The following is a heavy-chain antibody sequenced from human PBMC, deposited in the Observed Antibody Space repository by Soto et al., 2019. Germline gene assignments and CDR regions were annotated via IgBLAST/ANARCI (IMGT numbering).Heavy chain of an antibody. CDR2: ISGSGGST. D-gene: IGHD6-19*01. V-gene: IGHV3-23*01. CDR1: GFTFSSYA. CDR3: AKVIAEAEGYCDY. Sequence: EVQLLESGGGLVQPGGSLRLSCAASGFTFSSYAMSWVRQAPGKGLEWVSAISGSGGSTYYADSVKGRFTISRDNSKNTRYLQMNSLRAKDMAVYYCAKVIAEAEGYCDYWGQGTLVTDSS. J-gene: IGHJ4*02.